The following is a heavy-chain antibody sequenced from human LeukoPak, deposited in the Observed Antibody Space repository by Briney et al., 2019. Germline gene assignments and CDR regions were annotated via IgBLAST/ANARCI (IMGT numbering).Heavy chain of an antibody. J-gene: IGHJ6*02. Sequence: SETLSLTCTVSGGSISSYYWSWIRQPAGKGLEWIGRIYTSGSTNYNPSLKSRVTMSVDTSKNQFSLKLSSVTAADTAVYYCARGDVVVPAAFYYGMDVWGQGTTVTVSS. CDR2: IYTSGST. CDR1: GGSISSYY. D-gene: IGHD2-2*01. V-gene: IGHV4-4*07. CDR3: ARGDVVVPAAFYYGMDV.